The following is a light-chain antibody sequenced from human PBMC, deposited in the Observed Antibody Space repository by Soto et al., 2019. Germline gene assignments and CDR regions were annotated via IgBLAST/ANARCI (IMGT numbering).Light chain of an antibody. Sequence: AIQMTQSPSSLSASVGDRVTITCRASQGIRNDLGWYQQKPGKPPKLLIYAASSLQSGVPSRFSGSGSGTDFTLTISSLQPEDFAVYYCLQDRHYPRTFGQGTKVEIK. CDR3: LQDRHYPRT. V-gene: IGKV1-6*01. J-gene: IGKJ1*01. CDR2: AAS. CDR1: QGIRND.